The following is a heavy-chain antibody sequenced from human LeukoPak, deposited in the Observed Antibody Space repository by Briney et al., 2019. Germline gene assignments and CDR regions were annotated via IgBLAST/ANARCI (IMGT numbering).Heavy chain of an antibody. CDR2: MNPNSGNT. V-gene: IGHV1-8*01. J-gene: IGHJ4*02. Sequence: VASVQVSRQASGYTFTSYDINWVRQATGQGLEWMGWMNPNSGNTGYAQKFQGRVTMTRNTSISTAYMELRSLRSDDTAVYYCARGGSRVVTYGNFDYWGQGTLVTVSS. CDR3: ARGGSRVVTYGNFDY. D-gene: IGHD2-21*02. CDR1: GYTFTSYD.